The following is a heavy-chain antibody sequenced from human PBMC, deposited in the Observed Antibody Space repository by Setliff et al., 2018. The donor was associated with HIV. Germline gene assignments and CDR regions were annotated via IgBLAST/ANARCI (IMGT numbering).Heavy chain of an antibody. CDR2: INHSGST. Sequence: KPSETLSLTCAVYGGSFSEYYWSWIRQSPGKGLEWIGEINHSGSTHYNPPLKSRATISVDTSENQFSLRLNSVTAADTAVYYCARGATLLPGYSDRWEYFYMDVWGKGTTVTASS. CDR1: GGSFSEYY. CDR3: ARGATLLPGYSDRWEYFYMDV. D-gene: IGHD5-12*01. J-gene: IGHJ6*03. V-gene: IGHV4-34*01.